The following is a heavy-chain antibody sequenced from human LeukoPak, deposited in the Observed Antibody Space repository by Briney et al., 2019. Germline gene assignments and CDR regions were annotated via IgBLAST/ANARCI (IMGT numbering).Heavy chain of an antibody. Sequence: GASVKVSCKASGYTFTGYYMHWVRQAPGQGLEWMGWINPNSGATNSAQKFQGRVTMTRDTSISTAYMELSRLRSDDTAVYYCAPTGRVVATIREYYFDYWGQGTLVTVSS. CDR1: GYTFTGYY. J-gene: IGHJ4*02. CDR2: INPNSGAT. D-gene: IGHD5-12*01. CDR3: APTGRVVATIREYYFDY. V-gene: IGHV1-2*02.